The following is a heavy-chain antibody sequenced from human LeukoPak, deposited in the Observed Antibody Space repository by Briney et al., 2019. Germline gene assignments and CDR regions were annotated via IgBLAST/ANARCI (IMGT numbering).Heavy chain of an antibody. J-gene: IGHJ6*02. Sequence: GGSLRLSCAASGFTFSTYWMHWVRQAPGKGLVWVSRISNEGSSTNYADSVKGRFTISRDNAKNTLYLQMNSLRVEDTAVYHCARGNYCGMDVWGQGTTVTVSS. V-gene: IGHV3-74*01. CDR2: ISNEGSST. CDR1: GFTFSTYW. CDR3: ARGNYCGMDV.